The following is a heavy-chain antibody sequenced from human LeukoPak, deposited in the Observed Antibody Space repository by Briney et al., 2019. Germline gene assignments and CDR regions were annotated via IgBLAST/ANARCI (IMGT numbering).Heavy chain of an antibody. V-gene: IGHV3-53*01. CDR1: GFTVSSNY. CDR2: MSADSATT. CDR3: ARKSASGNYPLDY. D-gene: IGHD3-10*01. J-gene: IGHJ4*02. Sequence: GSLRLSCAASGFTVSSNYMNWVRQAPGEGLEWVSVMSADSATTFYADSVKGRFTISRDNAKNTVFLQMSSLRAEDTALYYCARKSASGNYPLDYWGQGTLVTVSS.